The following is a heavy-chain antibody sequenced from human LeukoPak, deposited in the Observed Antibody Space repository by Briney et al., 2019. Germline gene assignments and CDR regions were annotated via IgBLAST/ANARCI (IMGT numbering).Heavy chain of an antibody. CDR1: GFSVSTKY. J-gene: IGHJ2*01. V-gene: IGHV3-53*01. CDR3: ARLGDHYHWNLDL. CDR2: IYSGGTT. Sequence: PGGSLRLSCAASGFSVSTKYMNCVRQAPGRSLEWVSIIYSGGTTYYGESVEGRFTISRYTSKNTVFLQMNSLRVEDTAVYYCARLGDHYHWNLDLWGRGTLVTVSS. D-gene: IGHD3-10*01.